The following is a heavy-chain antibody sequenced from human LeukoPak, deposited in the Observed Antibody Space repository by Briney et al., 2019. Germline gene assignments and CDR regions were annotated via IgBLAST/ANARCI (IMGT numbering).Heavy chain of an antibody. V-gene: IGHV3-7*01. CDR3: AAGIAVARFDY. Sequence: PGGSLRLSCAASGFTFSSYWMSWVRQAPGKGLEWVANIKQDGSEKYYVDSVKGRFTISRDNAKNSLYLQMNSLRAEDTAVYYCAAGIAVARFDYWGQGTLVTVSS. CDR2: IKQDGSEK. D-gene: IGHD6-19*01. J-gene: IGHJ4*02. CDR1: GFTFSSYW.